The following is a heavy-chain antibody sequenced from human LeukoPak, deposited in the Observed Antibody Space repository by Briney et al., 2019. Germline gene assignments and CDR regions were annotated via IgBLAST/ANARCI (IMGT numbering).Heavy chain of an antibody. Sequence: SQTLSLTCAISGDSVSSNSAAWNWIRQSPSRGLECLGRPYYRSKWFNDYAVSVKSRIILDPDTSTNQFSLQLNSVTPEDTAVYYCARGGSGGRAFDIWGQGTMVTVSS. J-gene: IGHJ3*02. CDR3: ARGGSGGRAFDI. CDR1: GDSVSSNSAA. V-gene: IGHV6-1*01. CDR2: PYYRSKWFN. D-gene: IGHD3-10*01.